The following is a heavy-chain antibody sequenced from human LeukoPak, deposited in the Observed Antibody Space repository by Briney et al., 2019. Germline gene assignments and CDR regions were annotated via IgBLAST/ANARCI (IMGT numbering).Heavy chain of an antibody. D-gene: IGHD3-10*01. V-gene: IGHV4-59*01. J-gene: IGHJ6*03. CDR3: AREVTMVRGVHYYYYYMDV. Sequence: SETLSLTCTLSGGSISSYYWSWIRQPPGKGLEWIGYIYYSGSTNYNPSLKSRVTISVDTSKNQFSLKLSSVTAADTAVYYCAREVTMVRGVHYYYYYMDVWGKGTTVTVSS. CDR2: IYYSGST. CDR1: GGSISSYY.